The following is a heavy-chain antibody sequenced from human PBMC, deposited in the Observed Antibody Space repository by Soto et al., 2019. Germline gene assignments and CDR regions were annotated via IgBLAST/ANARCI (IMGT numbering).Heavy chain of an antibody. D-gene: IGHD2-8*01. CDR3: ATQYGDASDM. V-gene: IGHV4-39*01. CDR1: RTPVSSSTYT. Sequence: SETLSLTCTVSRTPVSSSTYTWGWIRQPPGKGLEWIGSIYYSGSTYYNPSLNSRVTVSVDTSKNQFSLKVTSVTAADMSVYYWATQYGDASDMWGQGTMLTVSS. CDR2: IYYSGST. J-gene: IGHJ3*02.